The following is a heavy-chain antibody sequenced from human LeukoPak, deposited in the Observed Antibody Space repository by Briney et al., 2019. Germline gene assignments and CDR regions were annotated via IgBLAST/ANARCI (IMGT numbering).Heavy chain of an antibody. J-gene: IGHJ4*02. Sequence: ASVKVSCKASGGTFSSYAISWVRQAPGQGLEWMGGIIPIFGTANYAQKFQGRVTITADESTSTAYMELSSLRSEDTAVYYCARSRAITGYYSPDYWGQGTLVTVSS. CDR2: IIPIFGTA. D-gene: IGHD3-9*01. V-gene: IGHV1-69*13. CDR3: ARSRAITGYYSPDY. CDR1: GGTFSSYA.